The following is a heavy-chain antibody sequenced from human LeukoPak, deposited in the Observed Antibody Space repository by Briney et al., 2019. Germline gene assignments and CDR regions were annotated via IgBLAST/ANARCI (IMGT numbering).Heavy chain of an antibody. J-gene: IGHJ6*03. CDR3: ARGRLSGAPYSYYYMDV. Sequence: PSETLSLTCTVSGASVSGSAYYWGWIRQPPGQGLEWIGNIYYSGSTYYNESLESRVTISIDTSKNQFSLKLNSVTAADTAMYYCARGRLSGAPYSYYYMDVWDKGTTVTVSS. CDR2: IYYSGST. D-gene: IGHD3-16*02. V-gene: IGHV4-39*01. CDR1: GASVSGSAYY.